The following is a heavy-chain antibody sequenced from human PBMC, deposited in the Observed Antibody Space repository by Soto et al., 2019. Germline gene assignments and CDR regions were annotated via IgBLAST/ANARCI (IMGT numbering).Heavy chain of an antibody. V-gene: IGHV1-18*01. CDR2: ISAYNGDT. CDR3: ATTTGCSYYYYGMGV. CDR1: GYHLTSYG. Sequence: QVQLVQSGAEVKKPGASVKVSCKASGYHLTSYGISWVRQAPGQGLEWMGWISAYNGDTNYAQKFQGRGTLTTDTATSTAYMELRSLRSDDTAVYYCATTTGCSYYYYGMGVWGQGTTVTVSS. D-gene: IGHD3-9*01. J-gene: IGHJ6*02.